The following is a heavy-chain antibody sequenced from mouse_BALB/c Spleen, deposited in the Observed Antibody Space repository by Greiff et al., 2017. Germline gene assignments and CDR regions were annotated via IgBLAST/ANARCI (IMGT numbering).Heavy chain of an antibody. CDR2: ISNGGGST. D-gene: IGHD1-1*01. CDR1: GFTFSSYT. Sequence: EVQVVESGGGLVQPGGSLKLSCAASGFTFSSYTMSWVRQTPEKRLEWVAYISNGGGSTYYPDTVKGRFTISRDNAKNTLYLQMSSLKSEDTAMYYCARPSYYYGSSSYAMDYWGQGTSVTVSS. J-gene: IGHJ4*01. CDR3: ARPSYYYGSSSYAMDY. V-gene: IGHV5-12-2*01.